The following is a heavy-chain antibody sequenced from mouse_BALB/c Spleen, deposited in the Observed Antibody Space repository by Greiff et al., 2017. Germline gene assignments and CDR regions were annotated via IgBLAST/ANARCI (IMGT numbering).Heavy chain of an antibody. J-gene: IGHJ3*01. CDR2: IWAGGST. D-gene: IGHD1-1*01. Sequence: VMLVESGPGLVAPSQSLSITCTVSGFSLTSYGVHWVRQPPGKGLEWLGVIWAGGSTNYNSALMSRLSISKDNSKSQVFLKMNSLQTDDTAMYYCAREWGSSYEAWFAYWGQGTLVTVSA. CDR3: AREWGSSYEAWFAY. V-gene: IGHV2-9*02. CDR1: GFSLTSYG.